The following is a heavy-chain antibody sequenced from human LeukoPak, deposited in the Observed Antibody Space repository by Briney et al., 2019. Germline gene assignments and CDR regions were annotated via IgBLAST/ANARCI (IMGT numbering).Heavy chain of an antibody. CDR3: ARGPYGSGSQA. V-gene: IGHV3-74*01. CDR2: INRDGSTT. CDR1: GFTISSYW. Sequence: GGSLRLSCAGSGFTISSYWMHWVRQAPGKGLVWVSRINRDGSTTNYADSVKGRFTISRDNAKNTLYLQMNSLRAEDTAVYYCARGPYGSGSQAWGQGTLVTVSS. D-gene: IGHD3-10*01. J-gene: IGHJ4*02.